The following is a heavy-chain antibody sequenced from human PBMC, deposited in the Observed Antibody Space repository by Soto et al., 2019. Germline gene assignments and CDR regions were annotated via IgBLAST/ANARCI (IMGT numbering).Heavy chain of an antibody. CDR2: INPGDSDT. Sequence: GESLKISCEGSGFSFSKYKIGWVRQMPGKGLEWMGIINPGDSDTRYSPSFQGQVTISADKSISTAYLQWSTLKASDTATYYCAPPNADSYYYYYGMDVWGQGTTVTVSS. V-gene: IGHV5-51*01. J-gene: IGHJ6*02. D-gene: IGHD4-17*01. CDR1: GFSFSKYK. CDR3: APPNADSYYYYYGMDV.